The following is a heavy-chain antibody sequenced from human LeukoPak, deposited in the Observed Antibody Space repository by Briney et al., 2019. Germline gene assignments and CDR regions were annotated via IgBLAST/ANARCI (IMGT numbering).Heavy chain of an antibody. CDR3: ARASGGYFDY. CDR1: GFTFSSYW. J-gene: IGHJ4*02. CDR2: IKEDGSEK. D-gene: IGHD6-25*01. V-gene: IGHV3-7*04. Sequence: PGGSLRLSCAASGFTFSSYWMSWVRQAPGMGLELVANIKEDGSEKYYVDSVKGRFTISRYNARNSLYLQLNSLRAGDTAVYYCARASGGYFDYWGQGPLATVSS.